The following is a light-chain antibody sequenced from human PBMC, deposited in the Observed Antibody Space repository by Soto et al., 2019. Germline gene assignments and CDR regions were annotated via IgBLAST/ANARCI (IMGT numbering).Light chain of an antibody. CDR3: QQYGRSPPFT. CDR2: GAS. J-gene: IGKJ2*01. V-gene: IGKV3-20*01. Sequence: EIVLTQSPGTLSLSPGERATLSCRASQSVSSTYIAWYQQNPGRAPRLLIYGASSRATGIPDRFSGSGSGTDFTLTISRLEPDDFAVYFWQQYGRSPPFTFGQGTKVEIK. CDR1: QSVSSTY.